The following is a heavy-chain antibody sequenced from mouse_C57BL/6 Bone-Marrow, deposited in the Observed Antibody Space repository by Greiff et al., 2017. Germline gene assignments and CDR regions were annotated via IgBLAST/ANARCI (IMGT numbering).Heavy chain of an antibody. CDR2: ISYSGST. CDR1: GYSITSGYD. V-gene: IGHV3-1*01. Sequence: ESGPGMVKPSQSLSLTCTVTGYSITSGYDWHWIRHFPGNKLEWMGYISYSGSTNYNPSLKSRISITHDTSKNHFFLKLNSVTTEDTATYYCAREYYGGFAYWGQGTLVTVSA. CDR3: AREYYGGFAY. J-gene: IGHJ3*01. D-gene: IGHD1-1*01.